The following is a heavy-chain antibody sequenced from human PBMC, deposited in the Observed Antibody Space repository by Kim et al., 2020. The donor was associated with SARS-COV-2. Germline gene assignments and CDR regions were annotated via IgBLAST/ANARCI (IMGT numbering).Heavy chain of an antibody. J-gene: IGHJ3*02. Sequence: SVKDRFTISRDDSKNTVFLQMKSLRTEDTAVYYCTSVVGGGFVGSDAFDIWGQGTMVTVSS. CDR3: TSVVGGGFVGSDAFDI. D-gene: IGHD3-10*01. V-gene: IGHV3-73*01.